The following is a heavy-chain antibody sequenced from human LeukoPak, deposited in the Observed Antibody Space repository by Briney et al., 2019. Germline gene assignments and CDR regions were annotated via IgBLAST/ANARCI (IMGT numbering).Heavy chain of an antibody. CDR3: ARGRFHSGSYSLDY. CDR1: GGSFSGYY. Sequence: SETLSLTCAVYGGSFSGYYWSWIRQPPGKGLEWIGEINHSGSTNYNPSLKSRVTISVDTDNNQFSLKLSSVTAADTAVYYCARGRFHSGSYSLDYWGQGTLVTVSS. CDR2: INHSGST. J-gene: IGHJ4*02. V-gene: IGHV4-34*01. D-gene: IGHD3-10*01.